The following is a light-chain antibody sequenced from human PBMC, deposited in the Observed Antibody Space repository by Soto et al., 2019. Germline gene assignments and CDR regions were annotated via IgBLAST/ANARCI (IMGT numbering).Light chain of an antibody. CDR2: DAS. Sequence: EIVLTQSPATLSLSPGERATLSCRASQSVSSYLAWYQQKPGQAPRLLIYDASNRATGIPARFSGSGSGTDFTLTISSLESEVFGVYYCQQRNNLPRTFGQGTKVDIK. CDR1: QSVSSY. J-gene: IGKJ1*01. CDR3: QQRNNLPRT. V-gene: IGKV3-11*01.